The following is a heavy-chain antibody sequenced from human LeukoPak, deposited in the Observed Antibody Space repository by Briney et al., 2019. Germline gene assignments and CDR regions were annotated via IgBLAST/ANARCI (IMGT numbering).Heavy chain of an antibody. CDR1: GYTFTSYD. D-gene: IGHD3-10*01. CDR3: ARPRGGYYYYYMDV. Sequence: GASVKVSCKASGYTFTSYDINWVRQATGQGLEWMGWMNPSSGNTGYAQKFQGRVTMTRNTSISTAYMELSSLRSEDTAVYYCARPRGGYYYYYMDVWGKGTTVTVSS. V-gene: IGHV1-8*01. CDR2: MNPSSGNT. J-gene: IGHJ6*03.